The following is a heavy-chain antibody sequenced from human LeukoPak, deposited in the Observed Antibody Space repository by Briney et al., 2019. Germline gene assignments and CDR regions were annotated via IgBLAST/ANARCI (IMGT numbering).Heavy chain of an antibody. D-gene: IGHD2-8*01. V-gene: IGHV3-11*04. CDR1: GFTFSDYY. Sequence: PGGSLRLSCAASGFTFSDYYMSWIRQAPGKGLEWVSYISSSGSTIYHADSVKGRFTISRDNAKNSLYLQMNSLRAEDTAVYYCASASNYCTNGVCYRDYWGQGTLVTVSS. CDR2: ISSSGSTI. CDR3: ASASNYCTNGVCYRDY. J-gene: IGHJ4*02.